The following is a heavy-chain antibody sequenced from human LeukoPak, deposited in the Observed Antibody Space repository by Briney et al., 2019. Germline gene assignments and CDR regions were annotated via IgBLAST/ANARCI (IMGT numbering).Heavy chain of an antibody. CDR1: GFTFSSYG. CDR2: ISFDASNK. Sequence: GGSLRLSCAASGFTFSSYGMHWVRQAPGKGLEWVAVISFDASNKYYADSVKGRFTISRNNSKNTLYLQMNSLRAEDAAVYYCATEGSFDYWGQGTLVTVSS. V-gene: IGHV3-30*03. J-gene: IGHJ4*02. CDR3: ATEGSFDY.